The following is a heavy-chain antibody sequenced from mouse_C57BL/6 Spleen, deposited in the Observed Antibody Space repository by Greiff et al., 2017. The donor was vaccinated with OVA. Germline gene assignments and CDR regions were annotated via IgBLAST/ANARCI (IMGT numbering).Heavy chain of an antibody. CDR2: INPNNGGT. Sequence: EVMLVESGPELVKPGASVKIPCKASGYTFTDYNMDWVKQSHGKSLEWIGDINPNNGGTIYNQNSKGKATLTVDTSSSTAYMELRSLTSEDTAVYYCARLGLAWFAYWGQGTLVTVSA. CDR1: GYTFTDYN. D-gene: IGHD4-1*01. J-gene: IGHJ3*01. V-gene: IGHV1-18*01. CDR3: ARLGLAWFAY.